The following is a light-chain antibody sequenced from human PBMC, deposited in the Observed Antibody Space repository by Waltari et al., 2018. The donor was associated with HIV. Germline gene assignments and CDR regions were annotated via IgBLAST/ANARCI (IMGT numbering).Light chain of an antibody. J-gene: IGKJ5*01. CDR2: DAS. CDR3: QQYENLPIT. CDR1: QDINIY. Sequence: DIQMTQSPSSLSASVGDRVTITCQASQDINIYLSWYQQKPGEAPKLLIYDASNLETGIPSRFSGGGSGTDFTFIISSLQPEDIATYFCQQYENLPITFGQGTRLEIK. V-gene: IGKV1-33*01.